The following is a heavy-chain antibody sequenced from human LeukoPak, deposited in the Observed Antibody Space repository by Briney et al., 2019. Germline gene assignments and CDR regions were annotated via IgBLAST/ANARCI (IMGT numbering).Heavy chain of an antibody. CDR3: AKGSLGSWYYFDY. V-gene: IGHV3-23*01. J-gene: IGHJ4*02. CDR1: GFTFGSSA. Sequence: GGSLRLSCAASGFTFGSSAMRWVRQAPGKGPEWASTFSRSGPDTYYADSVKGRFTIFRDNSKNTLYLQMNSLRAEDTAVYYCAKGSLGSWYYFDYWGQGTLVTVSS. D-gene: IGHD6-13*01. CDR2: FSRSGPDT.